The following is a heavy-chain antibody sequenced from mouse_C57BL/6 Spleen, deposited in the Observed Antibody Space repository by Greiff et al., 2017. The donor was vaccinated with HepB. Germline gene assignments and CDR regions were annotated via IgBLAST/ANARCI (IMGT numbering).Heavy chain of an antibody. V-gene: IGHV14-4*01. CDR2: IDPENGDT. D-gene: IGHD2-10*02. CDR3: TTYGNGGY. CDR1: GFNIKDDY. J-gene: IGHJ2*01. Sequence: VQLQQSGAELVRPGASVKLSCTASGFNIKDDYMHWVKQRPEQGLEWIGWIDPENGDTEYASKFQGKATITADTSSNTAYLQLSSLTSEDTAVYYCTTYGNGGYWGQGTTLTVSS.